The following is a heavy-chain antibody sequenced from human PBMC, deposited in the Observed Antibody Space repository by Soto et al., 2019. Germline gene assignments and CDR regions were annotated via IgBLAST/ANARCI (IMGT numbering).Heavy chain of an antibody. CDR3: ARAGYCSSTSCFDY. CDR1: GYTFTSYD. D-gene: IGHD2-2*01. CDR2: MNPNSGNT. V-gene: IGHV1-8*01. J-gene: IGHJ4*02. Sequence: GASVKVSCKASGYTFTSYDINWVRQAIGQGLEWMGWMNPNSGNTGYAQKFQGRVTMTRNTSISTAYMELSSLRSEDTAVYYCARAGYCSSTSCFDYWGQGTLVTVSS.